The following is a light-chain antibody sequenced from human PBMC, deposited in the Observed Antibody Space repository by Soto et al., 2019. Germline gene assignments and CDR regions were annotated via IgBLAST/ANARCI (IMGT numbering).Light chain of an antibody. CDR3: KQYDPSRRT. J-gene: IGKJ1*01. CDR2: GAS. V-gene: IGKV3-20*01. CDR1: QSVSNRY. Sequence: EIVLTQSPGTLSLSPGERATLFCRASQSVSNRYLAWYQQKPGQAPRLLIYGASTRATGIPDRFSGSGSGTDFTLTISRLEPEDCALYYCKQYDPSRRTFGQGTKVEIK.